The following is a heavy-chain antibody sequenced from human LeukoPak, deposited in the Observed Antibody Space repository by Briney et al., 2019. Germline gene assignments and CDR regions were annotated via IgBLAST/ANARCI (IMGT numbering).Heavy chain of an antibody. CDR3: ARMVIGRDCYNYPPFDY. Sequence: ASVKVSCKASGYTFTSYAMNWVRQAPGQGLEWMGWINTNTGNPTYAQGFTGRFVFSLDTSVSTAYLQIGSLKAEDTAVYYCARMVIGRDCYNYPPFDYWGQGTLVTVSS. V-gene: IGHV7-4-1*01. J-gene: IGHJ4*02. CDR1: GYTFTSYA. CDR2: INTNTGNP. D-gene: IGHD5-24*01.